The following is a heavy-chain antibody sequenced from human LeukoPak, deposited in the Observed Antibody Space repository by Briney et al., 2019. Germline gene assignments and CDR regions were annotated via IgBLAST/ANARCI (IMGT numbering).Heavy chain of an antibody. CDR3: ARTGWYYGSGTLRPYYYYGMDV. V-gene: IGHV4-34*01. D-gene: IGHD3-10*01. CDR2: INHSGST. Sequence: SETLSLTCAVYGGSFSGYYWSWIRQPPGKGLEWIGEINHSGSTNYNPSLKSRVTISVDTSKNQFSLKLSSVTAADTAVYYCARTGWYYGSGTLRPYYYYGMDVWGKGTTVTVSS. J-gene: IGHJ6*04. CDR1: GGSFSGYY.